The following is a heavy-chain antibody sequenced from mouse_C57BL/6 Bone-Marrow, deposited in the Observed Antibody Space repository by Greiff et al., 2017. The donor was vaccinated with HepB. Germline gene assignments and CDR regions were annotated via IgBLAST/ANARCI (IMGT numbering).Heavy chain of an antibody. CDR2: IHPNSGST. Sequence: QVQLQQPGAELVKPGASVKLSCKASGYTFTSYWMHWVKQRPGQGLEWIGMIHPNSGSTNYNEKFKIKATLTVDKSSSTAYMQLSSLTSEDSAFYYYATLYDGYLAYWGQGTLVTVSA. CDR1: GYTFTSYW. D-gene: IGHD2-3*01. J-gene: IGHJ3*01. V-gene: IGHV1-64*01. CDR3: ATLYDGYLAY.